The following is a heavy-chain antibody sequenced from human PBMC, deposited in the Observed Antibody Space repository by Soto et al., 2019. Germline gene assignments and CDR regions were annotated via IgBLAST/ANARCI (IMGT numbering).Heavy chain of an antibody. Sequence: GGSLRFSCAASGFTFSSYSMNWVRQAPGKGLEWVSYISSSSSTIYYADSVKGRFTISRDNAKNSLYLQMNSLRDEDTAVYYCARDIVATITYGMDVWGQGTTVTVSS. CDR2: ISSSSSTI. CDR1: GFTFSSYS. J-gene: IGHJ6*02. D-gene: IGHD5-12*01. CDR3: ARDIVATITYGMDV. V-gene: IGHV3-48*02.